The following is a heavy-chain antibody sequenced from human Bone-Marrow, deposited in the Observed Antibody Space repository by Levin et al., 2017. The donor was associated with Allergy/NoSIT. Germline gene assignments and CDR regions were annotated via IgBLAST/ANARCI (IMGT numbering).Heavy chain of an antibody. J-gene: IGHJ4*01. CDR2: ISGNGYYR. Sequence: GGSLRLSCAASGFTFSNYAMNWVRQAPGKGLEWVSGISGNGYYRYYADSVKGRFIVSRDNSKNTLFLHMSSLRAEDTALYYCVKDVGDKSGHYYGTFDYWGQGTLVTVSS. V-gene: IGHV3-23*01. CDR3: VKDVGDKSGHYYGTFDY. D-gene: IGHD3-22*01. CDR1: GFTFSNYA.